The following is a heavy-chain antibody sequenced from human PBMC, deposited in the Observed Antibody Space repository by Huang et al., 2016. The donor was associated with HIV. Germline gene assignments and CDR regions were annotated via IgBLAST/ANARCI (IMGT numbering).Heavy chain of an antibody. Sequence: EVQLVESGGGLVKPGRSLRLSCTASGFTFGDYAMSWFRQAPGKGLEWVGFISSKAYGGTTEYAASVKGRFTISRDDSDNIAYLQMNSLKFEDTAIYYCTRWDYDYGDPTGNWYFDLWGRGTLVTVSS. CDR2: ISSKAYGGTT. CDR3: TRWDYDYGDPTGNWYFDL. J-gene: IGHJ2*01. D-gene: IGHD4-17*01. CDR1: GFTFGDYA. V-gene: IGHV3-49*05.